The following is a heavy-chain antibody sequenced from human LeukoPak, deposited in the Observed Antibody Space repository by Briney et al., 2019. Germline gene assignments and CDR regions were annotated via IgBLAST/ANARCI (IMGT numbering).Heavy chain of an antibody. V-gene: IGHV3-49*04. CDR1: GITFSSYG. CDR3: TGSFGELSFFDY. Sequence: GGSLRLSCAASGITFSSYGMSWVRQAPGKGLEWVGFIRSKAYGGTTEYAASVKGRFTISRDDSKSIAYLQMNSLKTEDTAVYFCTGSFGELSFFDYWGQGTLVTVSS. D-gene: IGHD3-10*01. J-gene: IGHJ4*02. CDR2: IRSKAYGGTT.